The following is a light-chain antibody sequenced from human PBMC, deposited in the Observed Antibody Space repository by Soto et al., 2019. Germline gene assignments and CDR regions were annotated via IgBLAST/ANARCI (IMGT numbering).Light chain of an antibody. J-gene: IGLJ1*01. CDR1: SSNIGAGYD. Sequence: QSVLTQPPSVSGAPGQSVTISCTGTSSNIGAGYDIHWYQQPPGTAPKLVIYNNHNRPSGVPDRFSGSKSGTSGSLAITGLQAEDEADYYCCSYAGSYPYVFGTGTKLTVL. V-gene: IGLV1-40*01. CDR2: NNH. CDR3: CSYAGSYPYV.